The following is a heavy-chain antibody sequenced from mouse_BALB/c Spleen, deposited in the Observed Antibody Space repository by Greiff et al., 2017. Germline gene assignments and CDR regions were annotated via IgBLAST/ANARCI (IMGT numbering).Heavy chain of an antibody. Sequence: LKQPGSELVRPGASVKLSCKASGYTFTSYWMHWVKQRHGQGLEWIGNIYPGSGSTNYDEKFKSKGTLTVDTSSSTAYMHLSSLTSEDSAVYYCTRWAGMFDYWGQGTTLTVSS. CDR2: IYPGSGST. V-gene: IGHV1S22*01. CDR3: TRWAGMFDY. CDR1: GYTFTSYW. J-gene: IGHJ2*01. D-gene: IGHD3-3*01.